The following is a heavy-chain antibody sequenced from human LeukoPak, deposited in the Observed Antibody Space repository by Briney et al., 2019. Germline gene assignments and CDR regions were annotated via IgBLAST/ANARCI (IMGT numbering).Heavy chain of an antibody. CDR1: GFSLSTSGVG. J-gene: IGHJ4*02. CDR3: ANYYGSGSYGY. Sequence: SGPTLVKPTQTLTLTFTFSGFSLSTSGVGVGWIRQPPGKALEWLTLIYWDDDKRYSPSLKSRLTITKDTSKNQVVLTMTNMDPVDTATYYCANYYGSGSYGYWGQGTLVTVSS. V-gene: IGHV2-5*02. D-gene: IGHD3-10*01. CDR2: IYWDDDK.